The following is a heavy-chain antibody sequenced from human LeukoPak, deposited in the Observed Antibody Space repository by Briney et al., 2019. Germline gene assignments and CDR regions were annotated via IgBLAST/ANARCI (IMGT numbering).Heavy chain of an antibody. CDR3: ASHGVVGATTSAFDI. V-gene: IGHV3-21*01. J-gene: IGHJ3*02. Sequence: PGGSLRLSCAASGFTFSSYSMNWVRQAPGKGLEWVSSISSSSYIYYADSVKGRFTISRDNAKNSLYLQMNSLRAEDTAVYYCASHGVVGATTSAFDIWGQGTMVTVSS. CDR2: ISSSSYI. CDR1: GFTFSSYS. D-gene: IGHD1-26*01.